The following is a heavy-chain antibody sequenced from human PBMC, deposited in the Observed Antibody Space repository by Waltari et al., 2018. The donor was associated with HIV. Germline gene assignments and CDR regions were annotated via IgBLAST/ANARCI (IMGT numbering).Heavy chain of an antibody. CDR1: GGSISSYY. Sequence: QVQLQESGPGLVKPSETLSLTCTVSGGSISSYYWSWIRQPPGKGLEWIGYIYYSGSTNYNPSLKSRVTISVDTSKNQFSLKLSSVTAADTAVYYCARDRGAADDWFDPWGQGTLVTVSS. V-gene: IGHV4-59*01. D-gene: IGHD3-10*01. CDR2: IYYSGST. CDR3: ARDRGAADDWFDP. J-gene: IGHJ5*02.